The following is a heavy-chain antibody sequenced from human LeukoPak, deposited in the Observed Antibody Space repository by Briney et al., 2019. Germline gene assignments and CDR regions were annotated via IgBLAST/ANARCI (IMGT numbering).Heavy chain of an antibody. CDR1: GGSITTYY. J-gene: IGHJ4*02. CDR2: IHHSGGT. V-gene: IGHV4-59*01. CDR3: ARVGYSSGWYPFDY. D-gene: IGHD6-19*01. Sequence: SETLSLTCTVSGGSITTYYWTWIRQPPGKGLEWIGHIHHSGGTNFNPSLKSRVTISLDTSKNQLSLKLTSVTAADTAIYFCARVGYSSGWYPFDYWGQGTLVTVSS.